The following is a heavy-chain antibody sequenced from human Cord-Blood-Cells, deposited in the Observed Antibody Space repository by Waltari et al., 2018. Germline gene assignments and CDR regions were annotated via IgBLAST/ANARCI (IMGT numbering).Heavy chain of an antibody. CDR2: IVPIFGTA. D-gene: IGHD6-13*01. V-gene: IGHV1-69*01. Sequence: QVQLVQSGAEVKKPGSSVKVSCKASGGTFSSYAISWVRQAPGQGLEWMGGIVPIFGTANYAQKFQGRVTITANESTSTAYMELSSLRSEDTAVYYCARVPDQQLVQSAWFDPWGQGTLVTVSS. J-gene: IGHJ5*02. CDR1: GGTFSSYA. CDR3: ARVPDQQLVQSAWFDP.